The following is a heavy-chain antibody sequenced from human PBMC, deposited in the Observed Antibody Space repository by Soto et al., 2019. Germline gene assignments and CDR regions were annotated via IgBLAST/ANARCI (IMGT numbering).Heavy chain of an antibody. CDR1: GGFVSSGSYY. Sequence: SETLSLTCAVYGGFVSSGSYYWSWIRQPPGKGLEWIGEMSHSGGTHFNPSLKSRVTISVDTSKNQFSLKMSSVTAADTALYYCARVERGTATTVVDAFDIWGPGTMVTV. CDR2: MSHSGGT. J-gene: IGHJ3*02. V-gene: IGHV4-34*01. CDR3: ARVERGTATTVVDAFDI. D-gene: IGHD1-1*01.